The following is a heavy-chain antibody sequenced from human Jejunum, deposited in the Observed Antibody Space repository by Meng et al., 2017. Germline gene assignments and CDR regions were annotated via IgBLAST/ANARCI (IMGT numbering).Heavy chain of an antibody. CDR1: GGSFSGYY. D-gene: IGHD3-10*01. CDR3: ARGGDPRAYYFDY. V-gene: IGHV4-34*01. Sequence: QVQLQQWGAGLLKPSETLSPTCAVYGGSFSGYYCGWIRQAPGKGLEWIGDIDHSGSTNYNPSLKNRVTISVDTSRNQISLNLNSVTAADTAVYYCARGGDPRAYYFDYWGQGNLVTVSS. CDR2: IDHSGST. J-gene: IGHJ4*02.